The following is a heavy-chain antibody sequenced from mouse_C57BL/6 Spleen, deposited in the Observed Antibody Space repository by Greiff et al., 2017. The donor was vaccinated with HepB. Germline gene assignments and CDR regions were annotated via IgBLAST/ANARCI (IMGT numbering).Heavy chain of an antibody. CDR3: ATTAGSYLDY. CDR2: RGRGGSR. V-gene: IGHV2-5*01. CDR1: GFSLTSYG. Sequence: VQLQESGPGLVQSSQSLSITCTGSGFSLTSYGVHWVRQSPGKGLEWLGVRGRGGSRDYNAAVMSRLSITKDNSKSQVVFKMNSLQADDTAMYYVATTAGSYLDYWGQGTTLTVAS. J-gene: IGHJ2*01. D-gene: IGHD2-2*01.